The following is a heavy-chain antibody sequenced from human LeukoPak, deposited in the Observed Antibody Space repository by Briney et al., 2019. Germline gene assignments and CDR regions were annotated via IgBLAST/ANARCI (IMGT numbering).Heavy chain of an antibody. J-gene: IGHJ5*02. D-gene: IGHD7-27*01. V-gene: IGHV4-59*01. Sequence: SETLSLTCTVSGASISDYYWSWIRQPPGRGLEWIGYIYYTGSTNYNPSLRSRVTMSVDTSKNQFSLKLTSVTAADTAVYYCARAPSDWGATNWFDPWGHGTLVTVSS. CDR1: GASISDYY. CDR2: IYYTGST. CDR3: ARAPSDWGATNWFDP.